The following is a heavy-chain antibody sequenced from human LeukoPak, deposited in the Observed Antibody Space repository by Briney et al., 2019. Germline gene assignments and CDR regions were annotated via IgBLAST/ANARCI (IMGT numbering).Heavy chain of an antibody. D-gene: IGHD2-2*01. Sequence: GGSLRLSCAASGFTFSSYSMNWVRQAPGKGLEWVSSISSSSSYIYYADSVKGRFTISRDNAKNSLYLQMNSLRAEDTAVHYCARAYCSSTSCPFQHWGQGTLVTVSS. J-gene: IGHJ1*01. V-gene: IGHV3-21*01. CDR1: GFTFSSYS. CDR3: ARAYCSSTSCPFQH. CDR2: ISSSSSYI.